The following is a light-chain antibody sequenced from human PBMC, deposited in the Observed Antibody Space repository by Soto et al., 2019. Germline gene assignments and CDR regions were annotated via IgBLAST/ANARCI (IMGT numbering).Light chain of an antibody. V-gene: IGLV1-51*01. Sequence: QSVLTQPPSVSAAPGQKVTISCSGSVSNIEDNYVSWYQHLPGTAPKLLIYDNDRRPSGIPDRFSASKSDTSATLAITGLRTGDEADYYCGAWDSSLSVVMFGGGTKLTVL. CDR3: GAWDSSLSVVM. CDR1: VSNIEDNY. J-gene: IGLJ3*02. CDR2: DND.